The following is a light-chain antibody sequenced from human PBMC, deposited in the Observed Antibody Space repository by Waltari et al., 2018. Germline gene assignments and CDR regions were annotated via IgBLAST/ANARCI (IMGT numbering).Light chain of an antibody. CDR2: EVY. V-gene: IGLV2-8*01. CDR1: SSAVGGYSY. J-gene: IGLJ1*01. CDR3: SSYAGSNNLGV. Sequence: QSALTQPPSASGSPGQSVTISCTGTSSAVGGYSYVSCYQHHPGKAPKLIIYEVYKRPSGVPDRFSGSKSGNTASLTVSGLQAEDEADYYCSSYAGSNNLGVFGTGTKVTVL.